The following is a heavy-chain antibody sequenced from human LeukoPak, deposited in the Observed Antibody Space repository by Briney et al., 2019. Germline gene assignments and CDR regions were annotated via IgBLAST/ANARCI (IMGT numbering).Heavy chain of an antibody. D-gene: IGHD3-9*01. CDR2: IKQDESEK. CDR1: GFTFSSYW. V-gene: IGHV3-7*03. J-gene: IGHJ4*02. CDR3: ASQYYDILTGYYGY. Sequence: GGSLRLSCAASGFTFSSYWMSWVRQAPGKGLEWVANIKQDESEKYYVDSVKGRFTISRDNAKNSLYLQMNSLRAEDTAVYYCASQYYDILTGYYGYWGQGTLVTVSS.